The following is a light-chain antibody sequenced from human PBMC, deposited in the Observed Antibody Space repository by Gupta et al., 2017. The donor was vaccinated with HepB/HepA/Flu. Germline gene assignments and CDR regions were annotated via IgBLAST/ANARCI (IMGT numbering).Light chain of an antibody. CDR1: SSDVGSYNL. J-gene: IGLJ2*01. V-gene: IGLV2-23*01. Sequence: QSAFTQPASVFGSPGQSITISCTGTSSDVGSYNLIAWYQQHPDKAPKILIHEGNKRASWVSNRFSGSKSGNTASLTISGLQAEDEADYYCCLYTGSGAGIGGGTKLTVL. CDR2: EGN. CDR3: CLYTGSGAG.